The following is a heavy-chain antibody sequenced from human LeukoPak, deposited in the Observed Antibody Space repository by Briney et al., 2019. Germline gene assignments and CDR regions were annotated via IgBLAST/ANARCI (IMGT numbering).Heavy chain of an antibody. V-gene: IGHV3-20*04. CDR1: GFSFDDYG. CDR3: ARVSDISVAAYFDY. Sequence: GGSLRLSCAASGFSFDDYGMTWVRHAPGKGVEWVSGINWNGGSTAYADSVKGRLTISRDNAKNSLYLQMNSLRAEDTALYYCARVSDISVAAYFDYWGQGTRVTVSS. J-gene: IGHJ4*02. D-gene: IGHD6-19*01. CDR2: INWNGGST.